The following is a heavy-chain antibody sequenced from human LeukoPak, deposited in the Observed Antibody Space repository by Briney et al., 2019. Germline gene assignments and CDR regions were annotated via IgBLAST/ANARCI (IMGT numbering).Heavy chain of an antibody. CDR2: IKQDGSEK. Sequence: GGSLRLSCAASGFTFSSYWMSWVRQAPGKGLEWVANIKQDGSEKYYVDSVKGRFTISRDNAKNSLYLQLNSLRAEDTAVYYCARSPYTSGWYGVGYWGQGTLVTVS. CDR1: GFTFSSYW. V-gene: IGHV3-7*01. J-gene: IGHJ4*02. CDR3: ARSPYTSGWYGVGY. D-gene: IGHD6-19*01.